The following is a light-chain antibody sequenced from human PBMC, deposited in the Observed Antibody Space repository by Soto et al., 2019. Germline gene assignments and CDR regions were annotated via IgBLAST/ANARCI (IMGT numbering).Light chain of an antibody. Sequence: EIVLTQSPGTLSLSPGERATLSCRASQSVRSTFLAWYQQKPGQAPRFLIYGVSTRATGIPDRFSGSGSGTDFTLTISRLEPEDFAVYFCQPYGDSPWTFGQGTKVEI. J-gene: IGKJ1*01. V-gene: IGKV3-20*01. CDR1: QSVRSTF. CDR2: GVS. CDR3: QPYGDSPWT.